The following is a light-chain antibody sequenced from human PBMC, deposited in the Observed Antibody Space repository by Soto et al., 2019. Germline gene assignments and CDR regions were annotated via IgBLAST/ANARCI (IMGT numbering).Light chain of an antibody. V-gene: IGKV1-9*01. CDR3: QQGDSFPFT. Sequence: DIQLTPSPSFLSASVGDRVTIACRASQGISNFLAWYQQKAGKAPKLLIYQASSLQNGVPARFIGRGSGTDFTLIISSLQPEDFATYFCQQGDSFPFTFGGGTKVDIK. J-gene: IGKJ4*01. CDR1: QGISNF. CDR2: QAS.